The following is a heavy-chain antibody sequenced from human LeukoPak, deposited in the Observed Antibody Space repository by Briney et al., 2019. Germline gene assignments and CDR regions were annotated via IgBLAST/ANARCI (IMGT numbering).Heavy chain of an antibody. V-gene: IGHV3-7*01. Sequence: GGSLRLSCAASGFTFSNYWMSWVRQAPGKGLEWAANIKQDESEKYYVDSVKGRFIISRYNAKNSLYLQMDSLRAEDTAVYYCARRRCSSTSCFFDYWGQGTLVTVSS. J-gene: IGHJ4*02. CDR3: ARRRCSSTSCFFDY. CDR1: GFTFSNYW. D-gene: IGHD2-2*01. CDR2: IKQDESEK.